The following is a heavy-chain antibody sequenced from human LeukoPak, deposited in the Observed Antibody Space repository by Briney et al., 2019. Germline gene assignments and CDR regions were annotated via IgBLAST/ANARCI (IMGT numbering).Heavy chain of an antibody. Sequence: GGSLRLSCAASGFTFSSYAMSWVRQARGKGLEWVSAISGSGGSTYYADSVKGRFTISRDNSKNTLYLQMNSLRAEDTAVYYCAKDRGGRRYYYYYMDVWGKGTTVTVSS. CDR1: GFTFSSYA. CDR2: ISGSGGST. V-gene: IGHV3-23*01. J-gene: IGHJ6*03. CDR3: AKDRGGRRYYYYYMDV. D-gene: IGHD3-10*01.